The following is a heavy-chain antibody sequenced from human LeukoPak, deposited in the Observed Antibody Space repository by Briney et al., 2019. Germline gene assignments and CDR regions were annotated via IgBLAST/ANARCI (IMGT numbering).Heavy chain of an antibody. CDR3: ARPAAGLAIGDYNYGMEV. Sequence: SETLSLTCAVYGGSFSGYYWSWIRQPPGKGLEWIGEINHSGSTNYNPSLKSRVTISVDTSKNQFSLKLSSVTAADTAVYYCARPAAGLAIGDYNYGMEVWGKGTTVTASS. CDR1: GGSFSGYY. V-gene: IGHV4-34*01. CDR2: INHSGST. D-gene: IGHD6-25*01. J-gene: IGHJ6*04.